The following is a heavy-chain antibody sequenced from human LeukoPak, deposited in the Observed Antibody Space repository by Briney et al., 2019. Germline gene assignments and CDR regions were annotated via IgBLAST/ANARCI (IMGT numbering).Heavy chain of an antibody. CDR2: INPNSGGT. CDR3: ARPLYTSGGNYAFDI. J-gene: IGHJ3*02. Sequence: ASVKVSCKASGYTFTGYYIHWVRQAPGQGLEWMGWINPNSGGTNYAQKFQGRVTMTRDTSISTAYMELSRLRSDDTAVYYCARPLYTSGGNYAFDIWGQGTMVTVSS. V-gene: IGHV1-2*02. CDR1: GYTFTGYY. D-gene: IGHD6-19*01.